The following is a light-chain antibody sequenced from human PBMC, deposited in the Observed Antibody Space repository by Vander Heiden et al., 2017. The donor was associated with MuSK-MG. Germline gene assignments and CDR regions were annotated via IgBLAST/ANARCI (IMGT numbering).Light chain of an antibody. CDR1: QSVSSSY. Sequence: IVLTQSPAPLSLSPGERATLSCRASQSVSSSYLAWCQQNPGQAPRLLIYGASSRATGIPDRFSGSGSGTEFTLTISRLEPADFAVYYCQQDGSSPQTFGQGTKVEIK. CDR3: QQDGSSPQT. J-gene: IGKJ1*01. CDR2: GAS. V-gene: IGKV3-20*01.